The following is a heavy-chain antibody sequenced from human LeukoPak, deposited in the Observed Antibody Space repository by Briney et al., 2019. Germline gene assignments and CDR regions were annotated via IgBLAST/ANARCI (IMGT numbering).Heavy chain of an antibody. J-gene: IGHJ4*02. CDR3: ARGPAGELLAYFDY. CDR1: GFTVSGNY. D-gene: IGHD1-26*01. Sequence: PGGSLRLSCAASGFTVSGNYMSWVRQAPGKGLEWVSVIYSGGSTYYADSVKGRFTISRDNSKNTLYLQMNSLRAEDTAVYYCARGPAGELLAYFDYWGQGTLVTVSS. V-gene: IGHV3-53*05. CDR2: IYSGGST.